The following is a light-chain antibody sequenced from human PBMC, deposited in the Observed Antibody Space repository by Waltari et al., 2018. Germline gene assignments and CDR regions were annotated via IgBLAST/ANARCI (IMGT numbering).Light chain of an antibody. Sequence: DIQMTQSPSSVSASVGDRVTITCRASQGISSSLAWYQQKPGKVPNRLIYAASSLQSGVPSRFSGSGSGTDFTLTISSLQPEDSATYDCQQAKSFPLTFGPGTKVDIK. V-gene: IGKV1-12*01. CDR2: AAS. J-gene: IGKJ3*01. CDR1: QGISSS. CDR3: QQAKSFPLT.